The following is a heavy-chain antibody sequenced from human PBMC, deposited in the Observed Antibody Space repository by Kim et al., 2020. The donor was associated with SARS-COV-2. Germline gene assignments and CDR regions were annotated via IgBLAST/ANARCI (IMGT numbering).Heavy chain of an antibody. CDR1: GFTFSDCS. J-gene: IGHJ5*01. V-gene: IGHV3-72*01. CDR3: AGPGGNLTNW. Sequence: GGSLRLSCAASGFTFSDCSMAWVRQAPGKGLEWIGRIRTKINSFKTEYGASVRGRFTISRDDSNNSVHLDMNNLATGETALYYCAGPGGNLTNW. CDR2: IRTKINSFKT. D-gene: IGHD2-15*01.